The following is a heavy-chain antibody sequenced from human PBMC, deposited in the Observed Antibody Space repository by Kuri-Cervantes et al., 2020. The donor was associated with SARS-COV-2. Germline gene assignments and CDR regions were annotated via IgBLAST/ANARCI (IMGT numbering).Heavy chain of an antibody. CDR3: ARDQDDYSNYHAFDI. J-gene: IGHJ3*02. CDR1: GGTFSSYA. Sequence: SVKVSCKASGGTFSSYAISWVRQAPGQGLEWMGGIIPIFGTANYAQKFQGRVTITTDESTSTAYMELSSLRSEDTAVYYCARDQDDYSNYHAFDIWDQGTMVTVSS. V-gene: IGHV1-69*05. CDR2: IIPIFGTA. D-gene: IGHD4-11*01.